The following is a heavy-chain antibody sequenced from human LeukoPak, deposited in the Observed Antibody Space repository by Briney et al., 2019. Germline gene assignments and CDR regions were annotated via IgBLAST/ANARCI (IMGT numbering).Heavy chain of an antibody. Sequence: PGGSLRLSCAVSGFAFGSEAMSWVRQAPGKGLEWVAFIRYDGSNKYYADSVKGRFTISRDNSKNTLYLQMNSLRAEDTAVYYCAKTLGGSSTIDKYYFDYWGQGTLVTVSS. D-gene: IGHD2-2*01. CDR3: AKTLGGSSTIDKYYFDY. CDR1: GFAFGSEA. J-gene: IGHJ4*02. V-gene: IGHV3-30*02. CDR2: IRYDGSNK.